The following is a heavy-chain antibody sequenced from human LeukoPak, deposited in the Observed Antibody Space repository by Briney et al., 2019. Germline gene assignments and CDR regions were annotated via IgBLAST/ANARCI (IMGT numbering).Heavy chain of an antibody. Sequence: GGSLRLSCAASGFTFSKDDFHWVRQAPGKGLEWVAAIGVTGDTYYADSVKSRFTISREDAANSSYLQMRSLGAGDTALYYCTKEFCGSRAACAGGSYYDFRGRGALVTVSS. D-gene: IGHD2-15*01. CDR1: GFTFSKDD. J-gene: IGHJ2*01. CDR3: TKEFCGSRAACAGGSYYDF. V-gene: IGHV3-13*01. CDR2: IGVTGDT.